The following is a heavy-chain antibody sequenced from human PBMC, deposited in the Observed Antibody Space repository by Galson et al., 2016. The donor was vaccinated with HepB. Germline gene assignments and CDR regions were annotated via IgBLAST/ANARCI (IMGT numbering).Heavy chain of an antibody. J-gene: IGHJ3*02. CDR3: ARGVRNSSGWYSVLFAFDI. D-gene: IGHD6-19*01. V-gene: IGHV1-46*03. CDR2: INPSGGST. Sequence: SVKVSCKASGYTFTSYYMHWVRQAPGQGLEWMGIINPSGGSTSYAQKFQGRVTMTRDTSTSTVYMELSSLRSEDTAVYYCARGVRNSSGWYSVLFAFDIWGQGTMVTVSS. CDR1: GYTFTSYY.